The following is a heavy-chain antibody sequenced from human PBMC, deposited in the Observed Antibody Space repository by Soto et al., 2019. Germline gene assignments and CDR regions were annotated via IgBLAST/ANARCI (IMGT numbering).Heavy chain of an antibody. CDR3: ARGRYGDY. J-gene: IGHJ4*02. V-gene: IGHV1-18*01. Sequence: QVHLVQSGAEVKKPGASVKVSCKGSGYTFTSYGITWVRQAPGQGLEGMGWISAHNGNTDYAQKLQGRVTVTRDTSTRTAYMELRRLRSDDTAVYYCARGRYGDYWGQGALVTVSS. CDR2: ISAHNGNT. D-gene: IGHD1-1*01. CDR1: GYTFTSYG.